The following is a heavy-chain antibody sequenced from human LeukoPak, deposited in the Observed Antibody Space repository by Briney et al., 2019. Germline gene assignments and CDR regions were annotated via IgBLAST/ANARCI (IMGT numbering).Heavy chain of an antibody. D-gene: IGHD3-10*01. CDR1: GGSFIGYY. CDR3: ARGSNYYYGSGSYYTRKYYFDY. J-gene: IGHJ4*02. Sequence: SETLSLTCAVYGGSFIGYYWSWIRQPPGKGLEWIGEINHSGSTNYNPSLKSRVTISVDTPKNQFSLKLISVTAADTAVYYCARGSNYYYGSGSYYTRKYYFDYWGQGTLVTVSS. V-gene: IGHV4-34*01. CDR2: INHSGST.